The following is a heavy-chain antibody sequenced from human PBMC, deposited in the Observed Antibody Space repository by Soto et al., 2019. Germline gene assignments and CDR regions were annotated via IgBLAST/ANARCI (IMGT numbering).Heavy chain of an antibody. V-gene: IGHV3-64D*06. Sequence: TGGSLRLSCAASGFSFSSYAMTWVRQAPGKGLEYVSAISSNGGSTYYADSVKGRFTISRDNSKNTLYLQMSSLRAEDTAVYYCVKSLSDYHGYFDYWGQGTLVTVSS. J-gene: IGHJ4*02. CDR3: VKSLSDYHGYFDY. CDR2: ISSNGGST. D-gene: IGHD4-17*01. CDR1: GFSFSSYA.